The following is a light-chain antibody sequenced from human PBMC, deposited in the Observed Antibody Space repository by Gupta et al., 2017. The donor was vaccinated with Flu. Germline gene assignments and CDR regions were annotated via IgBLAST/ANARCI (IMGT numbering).Light chain of an antibody. V-gene: IGKV2-30*01. Sequence: VVMTQSPLSLPVTLGQPASISCRSSQSLVYSDGNTYLHWLQQRPGQSPRRLIYQVSHRESAIPDRVSGSGSGSDFTLKIIRVEAEDVGVYYCMQGSRWPWAFGQGTKVEIK. CDR1: QSLVYSDGNTY. J-gene: IGKJ1*01. CDR3: MQGSRWPWA. CDR2: QVS.